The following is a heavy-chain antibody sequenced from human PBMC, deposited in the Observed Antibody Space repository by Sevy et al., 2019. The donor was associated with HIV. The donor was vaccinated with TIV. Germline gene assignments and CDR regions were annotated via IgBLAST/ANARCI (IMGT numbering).Heavy chain of an antibody. CDR3: VRDGWNY. Sequence: GGSLRLSCAASGFTFSTSTMNWARQAPGKGLEWVSLITSSSSYIFYADSVKGRFTISRDNAKNSLFLQMNSLRVEDTAVYYCVRDGWNYWGQGTLVTVSS. V-gene: IGHV3-21*04. CDR2: ITSSSSYI. CDR1: GFTFSTST. J-gene: IGHJ4*02. D-gene: IGHD2-15*01.